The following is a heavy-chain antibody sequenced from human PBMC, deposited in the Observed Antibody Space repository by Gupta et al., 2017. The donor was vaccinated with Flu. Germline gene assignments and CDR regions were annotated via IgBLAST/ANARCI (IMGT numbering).Heavy chain of an antibody. J-gene: IGHJ3*02. CDR3: AGRSDTYCGGDCGAFDI. CDR1: GGTFSSYA. V-gene: IGHV1-69*01. D-gene: IGHD2-21*02. CDR2: IIPIFGTA. Sequence: QVQLVQSGAEVKKPGSSVKVSCKASGGTFSSYAISWVRQAPGQGLEWMGGIIPIFGTANYAQKFQGRVTITADESTSTAYMELSSLRSEDTAVYYCAGRSDTYCGGDCGAFDIWGQGTMVTVSS.